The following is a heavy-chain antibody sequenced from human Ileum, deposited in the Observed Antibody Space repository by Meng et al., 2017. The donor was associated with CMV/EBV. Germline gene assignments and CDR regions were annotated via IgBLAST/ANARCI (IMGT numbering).Heavy chain of an antibody. J-gene: IGHJ1*01. CDR1: GEPLNDFF. V-gene: IGHV4-34*02. CDR2: VNNRGRT. CDR3: ASGRLQFTPSALQH. Sequence: QVQLQQWGAGLWKPSETLSLTCAVSGEPLNDFFCSWIRQPPGRGLEWIGEVNNRGRTNYNPSLKSRLTISIDTSKRQLSLMVTSVTAADSAIYYCASGRLQFTPSALQHWGPGTLVTVSS. D-gene: IGHD5-24*01.